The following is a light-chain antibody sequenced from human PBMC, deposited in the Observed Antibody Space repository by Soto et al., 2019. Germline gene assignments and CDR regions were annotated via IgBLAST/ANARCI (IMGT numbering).Light chain of an antibody. CDR3: QQYGSSPTWT. CDR1: QSVGSSH. V-gene: IGKV3-20*01. Sequence: EIVLTQSPGTLSLSPGERATLYCRASQSVGSSHLAWYQQKPGQAPRLLIDGASSRATGIPDRVSGSGSGTDFTRTISRLEPEDFAVYYWQQYGSSPTWTFGQGTKVEI. CDR2: GAS. J-gene: IGKJ1*01.